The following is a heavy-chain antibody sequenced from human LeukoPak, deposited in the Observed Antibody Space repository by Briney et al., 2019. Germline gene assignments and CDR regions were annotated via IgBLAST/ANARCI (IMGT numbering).Heavy chain of an antibody. D-gene: IGHD3-9*01. J-gene: IGHJ4*02. V-gene: IGHV1-2*02. Sequence: ASVKVSCKASGYTFTDYYMHWVRQAPGQGLEWMGWINPNSGGTNYAQKFQGRVTMTRDTSISTAYMELSRLRSDDTAVYYCARDNFPNYDILTGYYRYYFDYWGQGTLVTVSS. CDR2: INPNSGGT. CDR1: GYTFTDYY. CDR3: ARDNFPNYDILTGYYRYYFDY.